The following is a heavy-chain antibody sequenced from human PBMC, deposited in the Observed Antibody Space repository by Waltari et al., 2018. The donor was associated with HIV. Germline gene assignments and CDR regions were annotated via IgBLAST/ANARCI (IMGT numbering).Heavy chain of an antibody. CDR1: GYTLSELS. CDR3: TTEGLYCSGGTCYSRFDP. CDR2: FVPEQGKT. V-gene: IGHV1-24*01. D-gene: IGHD2-15*01. J-gene: IGHJ5*02. Sequence: QVPLVQSGAEVKKPGASVKVSCKVSGYTLSELSMHWVRQAPGKGLEWMGGFVPEQGKTVNAQNFQGRVTMTEDAATDTAYMELSSLRSEDTAVYYCTTEGLYCSGGTCYSRFDPWGQGTLVTVSS.